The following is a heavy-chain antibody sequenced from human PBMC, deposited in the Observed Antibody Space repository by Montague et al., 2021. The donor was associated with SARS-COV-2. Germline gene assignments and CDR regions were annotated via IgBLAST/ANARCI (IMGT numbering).Heavy chain of an antibody. V-gene: IGHV4-59*01. J-gene: IGHJ3*02. Sequence: SETLSLTCTVFGGSISSYYWSWIRQPPGKGLEWIGYIYYSGSTNYNPSLKSRVTISVDTSKNQFSLKLSSVTAADTAVYYCAREVRYYYDSSGPGALDIWGQGTMVTVSS. CDR1: GGSISSYY. CDR2: IYYSGST. CDR3: AREVRYYYDSSGPGALDI. D-gene: IGHD3-22*01.